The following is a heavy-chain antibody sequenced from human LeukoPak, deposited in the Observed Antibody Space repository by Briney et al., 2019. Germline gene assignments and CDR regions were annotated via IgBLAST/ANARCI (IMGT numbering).Heavy chain of an antibody. CDR3: ARANPVLMVSKYFQH. D-gene: IGHD2-8*01. V-gene: IGHV1-8*03. J-gene: IGHJ1*01. CDR2: MNPNSGNT. Sequence: ASVMVSCKASGYTFTSYDINWVRQATGQGLEWMGWMNPNSGNTGYAQKFQGRVTITRNTSISTAYMELSSLRSEDTAVYYCARANPVLMVSKYFQHWGQGTLVTVSS. CDR1: GYTFTSYD.